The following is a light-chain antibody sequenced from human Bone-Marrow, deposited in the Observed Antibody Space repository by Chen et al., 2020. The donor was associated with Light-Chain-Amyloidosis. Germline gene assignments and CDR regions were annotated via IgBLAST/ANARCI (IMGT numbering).Light chain of an antibody. V-gene: IGKV2-30*01. J-gene: IGKJ2*01. CDR3: MHYTHWPLT. CDR2: KVS. CDR1: RSLMGSDGTAL. Sequence: DVVLTQSPLSLPVTLGQPASISCRSPRSLMGSDGTALLSWFPQRPGQSPRRLMDKVSHRDSGVPDSFSGSGSGTDFTLRISRVEAEDVGVYYCMHYTHWPLTFGQGTKLEIK.